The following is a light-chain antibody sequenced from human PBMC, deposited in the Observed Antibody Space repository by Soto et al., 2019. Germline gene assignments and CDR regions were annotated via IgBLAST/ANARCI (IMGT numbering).Light chain of an antibody. CDR1: QDIRNF. V-gene: IGKV1-33*01. Sequence: DTQMTQSPSSLSASVGDRVTITCQASQDIRNFLNWYQQKPGMAPKLLIYDASTLESGVPSRFSGSGSGTAFSFTISSLQPEDIATYYCQQFDNFPFTFGPGTKVHIK. CDR3: QQFDNFPFT. CDR2: DAS. J-gene: IGKJ3*01.